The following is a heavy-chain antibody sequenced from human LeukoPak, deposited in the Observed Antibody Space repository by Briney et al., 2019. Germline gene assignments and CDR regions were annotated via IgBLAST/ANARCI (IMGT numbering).Heavy chain of an antibody. CDR1: GFTFGSYA. Sequence: GGSLRLSCAASGFTFGSYAMSWVRQSPGKGLEWVSGITNGGGSTYYADSVKGRLTISRDNSKNTLYLLMNSLRAEDTAVYYCAKFYDILTGYFDYWGQGTLVTVSS. CDR2: ITNGGGST. J-gene: IGHJ4*02. V-gene: IGHV3-23*01. D-gene: IGHD3-9*01. CDR3: AKFYDILTGYFDY.